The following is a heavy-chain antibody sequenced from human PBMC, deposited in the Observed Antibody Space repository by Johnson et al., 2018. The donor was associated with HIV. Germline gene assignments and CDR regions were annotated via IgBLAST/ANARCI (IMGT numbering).Heavy chain of an antibody. Sequence: QVQLVESGGGLVQPGASLRLSCAASGFSFSTYDMHWVRQAPGKGLEWVAVISSDGNNKYYADSVKGRFTISRDNSMNTLYLQMNSLTIDDTAVYYCAKDPRYKYGGAFDIWGQGTMVTVSS. J-gene: IGHJ3*02. CDR3: AKDPRYKYGGAFDI. CDR2: ISSDGNNK. V-gene: IGHV3-30*18. D-gene: IGHD3-16*01. CDR1: GFSFSTYD.